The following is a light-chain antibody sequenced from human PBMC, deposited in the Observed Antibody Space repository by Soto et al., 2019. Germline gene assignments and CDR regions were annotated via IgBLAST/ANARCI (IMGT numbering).Light chain of an antibody. J-gene: IGKJ1*01. Sequence: EIVMTQSPATLSVSPGERATLSCRASQSVSNNLAWYQQKPGQAPRLLIYDASTRATGIPARFSGSGSGTEFTLTISSLQSEDFAVYYCHQYNNWPRTFGQGTKVEIK. V-gene: IGKV3-15*01. CDR1: QSVSNN. CDR3: HQYNNWPRT. CDR2: DAS.